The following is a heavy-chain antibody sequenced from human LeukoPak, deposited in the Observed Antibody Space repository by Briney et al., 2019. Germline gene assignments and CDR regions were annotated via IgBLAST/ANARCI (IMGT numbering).Heavy chain of an antibody. V-gene: IGHV3-20*04. CDR2: LNWNGGST. CDR1: GFTVSSNY. J-gene: IGHJ3*02. Sequence: GGSLRLSCAASGFTVSSNYMSWVRQAPGKGLEWVSGLNWNGGSTGYADSVKGRFTISRDNAKNSLYLQMNSLRAEDTALYYCARGGNDYGDYEGAFDIWGQGTMVTVSS. D-gene: IGHD4-17*01. CDR3: ARGGNDYGDYEGAFDI.